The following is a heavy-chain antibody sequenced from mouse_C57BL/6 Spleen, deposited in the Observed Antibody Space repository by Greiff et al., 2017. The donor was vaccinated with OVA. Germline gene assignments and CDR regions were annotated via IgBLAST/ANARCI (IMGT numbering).Heavy chain of an antibody. V-gene: IGHV1-52*01. D-gene: IGHD1-1*01. J-gene: IGHJ3*01. Sequence: VQLQPPWAELVRPGSSVKLSCKASGYTFTSYWMHWVKQRPIHGLEWIGNIDPSDSETHYNQKFKDKATLTVDKSSSTAYMQLSSLTSEDAAVYYCARDGSSSWFAYWGQGTLVTVSA. CDR2: IDPSDSET. CDR3: ARDGSSSWFAY. CDR1: GYTFTSYW.